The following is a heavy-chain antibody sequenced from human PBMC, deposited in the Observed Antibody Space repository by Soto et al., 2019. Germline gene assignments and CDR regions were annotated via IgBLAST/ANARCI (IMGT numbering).Heavy chain of an antibody. J-gene: IGHJ5*02. CDR2: ISYSGST. CDR3: ARRDRSGYSYWLDT. CDR1: GGSLSRAGYY. D-gene: IGHD3-22*01. Sequence: PSETLSLTCPVSGGSLSRAGYYWSWIRPHPGKGLEWIGSISYSGSTSYNPSLKSRLTISVDRSKSQFSLNLSSVTAADTAVYYCARRDRSGYSYWLDTWGQGTLVTVSS. V-gene: IGHV4-31*03.